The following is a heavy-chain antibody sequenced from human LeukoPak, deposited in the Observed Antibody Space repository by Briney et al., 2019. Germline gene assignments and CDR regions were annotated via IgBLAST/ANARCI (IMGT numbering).Heavy chain of an antibody. CDR1: GYTFTGYY. Sequence: ASVKVSCKASGYTFTGYYMHWVRQAPGQGLEWMGIINPSGGSTSYAQKFQGRVTITADKSTSTAYMELSSLRSEDTAVYYCASGGSSWKFDYWGQGTLVTVSS. J-gene: IGHJ4*02. CDR3: ASGGSSWKFDY. CDR2: INPSGGST. V-gene: IGHV1-46*01. D-gene: IGHD6-13*01.